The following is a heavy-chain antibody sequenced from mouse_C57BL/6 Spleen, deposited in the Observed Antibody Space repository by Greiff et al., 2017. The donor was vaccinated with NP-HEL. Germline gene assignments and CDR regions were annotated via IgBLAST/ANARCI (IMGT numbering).Heavy chain of an antibody. CDR2: IYPGSGNT. V-gene: IGHV1-76*01. J-gene: IGHJ3*01. Sequence: QVQLQQSGAELVRPGASVKLSCKASGYTFTDYYINWVKQRPGQGLEWIARIYPGSGNTYYNEKFKGKATLTAEKSSSTAYMQLSSLTSEDSAVYFCARDGAYGRGWGQGTLVTVSA. D-gene: IGHD1-1*01. CDR3: ARDGAYGRG. CDR1: GYTFTDYY.